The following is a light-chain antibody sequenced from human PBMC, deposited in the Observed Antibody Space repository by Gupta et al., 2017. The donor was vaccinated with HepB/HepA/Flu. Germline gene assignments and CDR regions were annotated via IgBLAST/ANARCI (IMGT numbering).Light chain of an antibody. CDR2: LGS. J-gene: IGKJ1*01. CDR1: QSLLHSNGYNY. Sequence: DIVMTQSPLSLPVTPGEPASISCRSSQSLLHSNGYNYLDWYLQKPGQSPQILIYLGSNRASGVPDRFSGSASGTDFTLKISRVEAEDVGVYYCRQALQTPWTCGQGTKVEIK. V-gene: IGKV2-28*01. CDR3: RQALQTPWT.